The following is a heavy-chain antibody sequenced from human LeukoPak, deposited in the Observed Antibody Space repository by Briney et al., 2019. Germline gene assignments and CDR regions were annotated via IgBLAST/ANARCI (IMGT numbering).Heavy chain of an antibody. CDR1: GGSFSGYY. V-gene: IGHV4-34*01. Sequence: SETLSLTCAVYGGSFSGYYWSWIRQPPGKGLEWLGSIHHSGSTYYNPSLKSRVTISVDTSKNQFSLKLSSVTAADTAVYYCARESREYSSSSVDYWGQGTLVTVSS. D-gene: IGHD6-6*01. J-gene: IGHJ4*02. CDR2: IHHSGST. CDR3: ARESREYSSSSVDY.